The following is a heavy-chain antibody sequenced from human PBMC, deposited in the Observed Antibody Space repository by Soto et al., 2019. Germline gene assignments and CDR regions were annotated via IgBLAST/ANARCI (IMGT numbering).Heavy chain of an antibody. CDR3: ARGIAVAGNAFDI. J-gene: IGHJ3*02. Sequence: TLSLTCTVSGVSSSSGGYYWSWVRQHPGKGLEWIGFIYYSGGTFYNPSLQTRVSISVDTSKNQFSLKLNSVTAADTALYYCARGIAVAGNAFDIWGQGTMVTVSS. D-gene: IGHD6-19*01. V-gene: IGHV4-31*03. CDR1: GVSSSSGGYY. CDR2: IYYSGGT.